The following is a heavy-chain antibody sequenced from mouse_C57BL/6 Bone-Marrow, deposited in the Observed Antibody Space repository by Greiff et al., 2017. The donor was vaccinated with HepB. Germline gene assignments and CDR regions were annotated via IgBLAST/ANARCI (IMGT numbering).Heavy chain of an antibody. Sequence: DVQLQESGGGLVQPGGSLKLSCAASGFTSSDYGMAWVRQAPRKGPEWVAFISNLAYSIYYADTVTGRFTISRENAKNTLYLEMSSLRSEDTAMYYCARRYGYDEGYAMDYWGQGTSVTVSS. CDR3: ARRYGYDEGYAMDY. CDR1: GFTSSDYG. V-gene: IGHV5-15*04. D-gene: IGHD2-2*01. CDR2: ISNLAYSI. J-gene: IGHJ4*01.